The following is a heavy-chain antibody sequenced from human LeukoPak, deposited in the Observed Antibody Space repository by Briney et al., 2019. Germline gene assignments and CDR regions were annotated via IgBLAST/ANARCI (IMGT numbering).Heavy chain of an antibody. CDR1: GFTFSSYS. CDR3: AREGDIVVVVAAPDY. D-gene: IGHD2-15*01. CDR2: IASGGGHP. Sequence: GGSLRLSCAASGFTFSSYSMNWVRQAPGKGLEWVSIIASGGGHPYYADSVKGRFTISRDNAENLLYLQMNSLRVEDTAVYYCAREGDIVVVVAAPDYWGQGTLVTVSS. V-gene: IGHV3-21*06. J-gene: IGHJ4*01.